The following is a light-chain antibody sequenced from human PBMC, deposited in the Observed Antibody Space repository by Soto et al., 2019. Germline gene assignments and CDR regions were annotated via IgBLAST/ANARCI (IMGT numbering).Light chain of an antibody. J-gene: IGLJ2*01. Sequence: QLVLTQPASVSGSPGQSITISCTGTRSDVGGYNYVSWYQQHPGKAPKLMIYAVSNRPSGVSNRFSGSKSGNTASLTISGLQPEDEADYYCSSYTSSSTLFGGGTKLTVL. V-gene: IGLV2-14*01. CDR2: AVS. CDR1: RSDVGGYNY. CDR3: SSYTSSSTL.